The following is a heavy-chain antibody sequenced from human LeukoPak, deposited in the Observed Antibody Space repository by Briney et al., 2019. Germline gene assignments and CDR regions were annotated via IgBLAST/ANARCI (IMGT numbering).Heavy chain of an antibody. CDR3: ATGQEGALDAFDI. D-gene: IGHD4/OR15-4a*01. J-gene: IGHJ3*02. V-gene: IGHV1-2*06. CDR1: GYTFTGYY. CDR2: INPNSGGT. Sequence: ASVKVSCKASGYTFTGYYMHWVRQAPGQGLEWMGRINPNSGGTNYAQKFQGRVTMTRDTSISTAYMELSSLRSEDTAVYYCATGQEGALDAFDIWGQGTMVTVSS.